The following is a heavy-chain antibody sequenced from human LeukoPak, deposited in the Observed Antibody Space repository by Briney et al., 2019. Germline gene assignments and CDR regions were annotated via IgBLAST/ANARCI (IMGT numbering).Heavy chain of an antibody. D-gene: IGHD4-23*01. J-gene: IGHJ2*01. CDR1: GFTFSSYS. V-gene: IGHV3-21*01. CDR2: ISSSSSYI. Sequence: GGSLRLSCAASGFTFSSYSMNWARQAPGKGLEWVSSISSSSSYIYYADSVKGRFTISRDNAKNSLYLQMNSLRAEDTAVYYCARHGPNDYGGNWDWYFDLWGRGTLVTVSS. CDR3: ARHGPNDYGGNWDWYFDL.